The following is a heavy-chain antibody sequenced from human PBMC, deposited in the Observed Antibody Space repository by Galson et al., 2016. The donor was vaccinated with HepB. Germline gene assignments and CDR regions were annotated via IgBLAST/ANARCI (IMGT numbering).Heavy chain of an antibody. CDR3: ARERANYAYFDY. Sequence: SVKVSCKASGYTFASYGIAWVRQAPGQGLEWMGWISSYDDNIKYAQKFQGRLTMTVDSSKDTAYMQLRSLRADDTAIYYCARERANYAYFDYWGQGTLVTVSS. D-gene: IGHD4/OR15-4a*01. CDR2: ISSYDDNI. J-gene: IGHJ4*02. V-gene: IGHV1-18*01. CDR1: GYTFASYG.